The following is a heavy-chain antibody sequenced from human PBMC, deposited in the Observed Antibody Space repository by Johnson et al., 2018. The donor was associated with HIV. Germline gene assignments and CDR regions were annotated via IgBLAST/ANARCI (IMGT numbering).Heavy chain of an antibody. D-gene: IGHD6-13*01. J-gene: IGHJ3*02. CDR3: TTAASSSWYGEDAFDI. CDR1: GFTFSGSA. V-gene: IGHV3-73*01. CDR2: IRSKANSYAT. Sequence: VQLVESGGGLVQPGGSLKLSCAASGFTFSGSAMHWVRQASGKGLEWVGRIRSKANSYATAYAASVKGRFTISRDDSKNTAYLQMNSLKTEDTAVYYCTTAASSSWYGEDAFDIWGQGTMVTVSS.